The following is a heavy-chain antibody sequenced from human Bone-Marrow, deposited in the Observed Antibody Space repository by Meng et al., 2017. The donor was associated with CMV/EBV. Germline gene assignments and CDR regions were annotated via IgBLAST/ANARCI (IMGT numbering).Heavy chain of an antibody. V-gene: IGHV4-39*07. D-gene: IGHD2-2*02. CDR2: IYYSGST. CDR1: GGSICSSSYY. J-gene: IGHJ4*02. CDR3: ARESPHYKYCSSTSCYRQIDY. Sequence: SETLSLTCTVSGGSICSSSYYWGWIRQPPGKGLEWIGSIYYSGSTYYNPSLKSRVTISVDTSKNQFSLKLSSVTAADTAVYYCARESPHYKYCSSTSCYRQIDYWGQGTLVTVSS.